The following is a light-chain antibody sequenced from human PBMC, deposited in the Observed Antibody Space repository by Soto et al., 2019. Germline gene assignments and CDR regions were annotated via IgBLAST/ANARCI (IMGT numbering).Light chain of an antibody. Sequence: DIHTPLSPCTLAAYAGHGVTITCPASQRINNWLAWYQQKPGKAPPLLIYQASNLQSGVPPRFSGSGFGTEFTLTISNLQPEDFAMYYCQKHNSHWSWTFGQGTKVDIK. CDR2: QAS. V-gene: IGKV1-5*03. J-gene: IGKJ1*01. CDR3: QKHNSHWSWT. CDR1: QRINNW.